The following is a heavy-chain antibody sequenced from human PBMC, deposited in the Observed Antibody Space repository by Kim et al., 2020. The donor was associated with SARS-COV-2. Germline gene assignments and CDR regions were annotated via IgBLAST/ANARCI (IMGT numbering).Heavy chain of an antibody. CDR1: GASISSNSYY. CDR3: ARRVRTRVDCSDDTCYTTAFDI. D-gene: IGHD2-15*01. V-gene: IGHV4-39*01. J-gene: IGHJ3*02. CDR2: IHYSGDT. Sequence: SETLSLTCTVSGASISSNSYYWAWIRQPPGKGLEWIGSIHYSGDTNHNPSLKSRVTMTVDTSKNQFSLRLTSLTAADTAAYYCARRVRTRVDCSDDTCYTTAFDIWGQGTMVTVSS.